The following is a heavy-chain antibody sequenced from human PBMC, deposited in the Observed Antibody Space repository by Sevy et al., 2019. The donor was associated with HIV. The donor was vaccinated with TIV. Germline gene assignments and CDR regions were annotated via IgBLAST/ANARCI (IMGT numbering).Heavy chain of an antibody. D-gene: IGHD6-13*01. J-gene: IGHJ4*02. V-gene: IGHV3-15*01. CDR3: TTDSWSQEDYYDY. CDR1: GFTYSNTW. CDR2: IKGKIYDGTI. Sequence: GGSLRLSCAASGFTYSNTWMSWVRQAPGKGLEWVGRIKGKIYDGTIDYTAPVKGRFTISRDDSKNTLYLQMNSLKTEDTAVYYCTTDSWSQEDYYDYWGQGTLVTVSS.